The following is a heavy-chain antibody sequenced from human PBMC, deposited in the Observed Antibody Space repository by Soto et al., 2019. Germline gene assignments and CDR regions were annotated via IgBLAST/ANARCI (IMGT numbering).Heavy chain of an antibody. Sequence: SETLSLTCAVYGGSFSGYYWSWIRQPPGKGLEWIGETNHSGSTNYNPSLKSRVTISVDTSKNQFSLKLSSVTAADTAVYYCARGIGGYCSGGSCYSRDYYYYYMDVWGKGTTVTVSS. D-gene: IGHD2-15*01. V-gene: IGHV4-34*01. J-gene: IGHJ6*03. CDR2: TNHSGST. CDR3: ARGIGGYCSGGSCYSRDYYYYYMDV. CDR1: GGSFSGYY.